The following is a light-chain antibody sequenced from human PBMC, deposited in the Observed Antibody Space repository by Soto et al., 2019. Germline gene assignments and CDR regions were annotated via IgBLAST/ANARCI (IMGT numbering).Light chain of an antibody. V-gene: IGKV3-20*01. CDR3: QQYGRSPNT. J-gene: IGKJ2*01. CDR1: QSVSGTY. Sequence: EVVLTQSPGTLSLSPGERATLSCRASQSVSGTYLAWYQQKPGQSPRLLIYSTSSRATGIPDRFSGSGSGTDFTLTISRLEPEDFAVYYCQQYGRSPNTFGQGTKLEI. CDR2: STS.